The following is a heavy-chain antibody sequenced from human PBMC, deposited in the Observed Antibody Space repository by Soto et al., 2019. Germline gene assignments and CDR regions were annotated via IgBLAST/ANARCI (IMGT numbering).Heavy chain of an antibody. CDR3: ARDENYSYISGYYGRWFDY. J-gene: IGHJ4*02. V-gene: IGHV3-11*06. CDR1: GFTFSDYH. D-gene: IGHD3-22*01. Sequence: GGSLRLSCAASGFTFSDYHMSWIRQAPGKGLEWVSYISGSSSYTNSADSVRGRFAISRDNAKNSLYLQMNSLRAEDTAVYYCARDENYSYISGYYGRWFDYWGQGILVTVSS. CDR2: ISGSSSYT.